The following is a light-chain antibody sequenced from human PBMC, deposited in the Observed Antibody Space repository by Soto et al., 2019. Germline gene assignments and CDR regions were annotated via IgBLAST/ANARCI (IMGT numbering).Light chain of an antibody. CDR2: AAS. CDR3: QQYNIWPLWT. J-gene: IGKJ1*01. V-gene: IGKV3-15*01. Sequence: EIVMTQSPATLSVSPGERATLSCRASQNIRTNLAWYQQKPGQPPRLLIYAASTRATDVPARFSGGGSETEFTLTISSLQSEDFAVYFCQQYNIWPLWTFGQGTKVDIK. CDR1: QNIRTN.